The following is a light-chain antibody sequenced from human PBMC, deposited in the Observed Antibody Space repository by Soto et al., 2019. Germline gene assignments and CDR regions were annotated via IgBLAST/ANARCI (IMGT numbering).Light chain of an antibody. CDR1: SRDVGSYNL. V-gene: IGLV2-23*01. CDR2: EGS. CDR3: CSYAGSSTNV. Sequence: QSVLTQRASVSGSPGQSITISGTGTSRDVGSYNLVSWYQQHPGKAPKLMIYEGSKRPSGVSNRFSGSKSCNTASLTISGLQAEDEADYYCCSYAGSSTNVFGTGTKVTVL. J-gene: IGLJ1*01.